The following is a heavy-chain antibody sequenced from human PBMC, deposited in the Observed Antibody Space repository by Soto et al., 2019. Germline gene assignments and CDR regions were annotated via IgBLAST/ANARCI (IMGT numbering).Heavy chain of an antibody. V-gene: IGHV1-69*06. CDR2: IIPIFGTA. CDR1: GGTFSSYA. D-gene: IGHD6-6*01. J-gene: IGHJ3*02. Sequence: ASVKVSCKASGGTFSSYAIGWVRQAPGQGLEWMGGIIPIFGTANYAQKFQGRVTITADKSTSTAYMELSSLRSEDTAVYYCARAGRATKQLVLRLRGNAFDIWGQGTMVTVSS. CDR3: ARAGRATKQLVLRLRGNAFDI.